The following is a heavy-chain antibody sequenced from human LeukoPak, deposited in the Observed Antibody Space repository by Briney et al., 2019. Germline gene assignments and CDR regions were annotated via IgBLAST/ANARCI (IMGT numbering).Heavy chain of an antibody. CDR3: AGDSDY. Sequence: PSENLSLTCTVSGVSISSGSYYWSWIRQPAGKGLEWIGRIYTSGSTNYNPSLKRRVTISVDTSKNQFTLKLSSVTAADTAVYYCAGDSDYWGQGTLVTVSS. V-gene: IGHV4-61*02. CDR1: GVSISSGSYY. J-gene: IGHJ4*02. CDR2: IYTSGST.